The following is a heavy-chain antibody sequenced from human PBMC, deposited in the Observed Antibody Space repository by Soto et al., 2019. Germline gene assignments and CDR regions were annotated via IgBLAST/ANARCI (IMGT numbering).Heavy chain of an antibody. J-gene: IGHJ4*02. D-gene: IGHD2-2*01. CDR2: IYSGGST. V-gene: IGHV3-66*01. CDR3: ARGVFVVPPNSGSGFDY. Sequence: GGSLRLSCAASGFTVSSNYMSWVRQAPGKGLERVSVIYSGGSTYYADSVKGGFTISRDNSKNTLYLQMNSLRAEDTAVYYCARGVFVVPPNSGSGFDYWGQGTLVTVSS. CDR1: GFTVSSNY.